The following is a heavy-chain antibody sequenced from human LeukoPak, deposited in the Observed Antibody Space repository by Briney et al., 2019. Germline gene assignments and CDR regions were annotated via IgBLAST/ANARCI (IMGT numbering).Heavy chain of an antibody. D-gene: IGHD5-24*01. CDR1: GFMFSSNW. CDR3: AKEGRSLQTY. V-gene: IGHV3-7*03. CDR2: IKEDGTET. Sequence: GGSLRLSCAASGFMFSSNWMSWVRLAPGKGLEWVANIKEDGTETYYVDSVKGRFTISRDDAKNSLYLQMNSLRVEDTAVYYCAKEGRSLQTYWGQGTLVTVSS. J-gene: IGHJ4*02.